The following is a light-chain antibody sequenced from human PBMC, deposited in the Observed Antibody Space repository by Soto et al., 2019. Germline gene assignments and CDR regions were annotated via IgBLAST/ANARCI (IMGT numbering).Light chain of an antibody. J-gene: IGLJ1*01. CDR1: SSDVGSYNL. V-gene: IGLV2-23*01. CDR3: CSYAGTRGNV. CDR2: EGS. Sequence: QSALTQPASVSGSPGQSITISCTGTSSDVGSYNLVSWYQQYPGKAPKLMIYEGSKRPSGVSNRFSGSKSGNTASLTISGLEVEPGADYFRCSYAGTRGNVLGFGTKLTVL.